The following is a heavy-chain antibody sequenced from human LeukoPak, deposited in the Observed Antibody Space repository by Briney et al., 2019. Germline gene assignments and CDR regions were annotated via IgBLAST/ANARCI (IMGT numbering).Heavy chain of an antibody. CDR3: ASGYDFWSGQQFDY. CDR2: IHYSGST. Sequence: SETLSLTCSVSGGYLSSYYWSWIRQPPGKGLEWIAFIHYSGSTNYNPSLKSRVTISVDTSKNQFSLQLTSVTAADTAVSYCASGYDFWSGQQFDYWGQGSLVTVSS. V-gene: IGHV4-59*01. J-gene: IGHJ4*02. D-gene: IGHD3-3*01. CDR1: GGYLSSYY.